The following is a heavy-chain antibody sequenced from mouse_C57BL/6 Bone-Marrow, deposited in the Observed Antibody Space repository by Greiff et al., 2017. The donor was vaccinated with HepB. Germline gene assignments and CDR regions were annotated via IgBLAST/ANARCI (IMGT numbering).Heavy chain of an antibody. CDR2: IDPETGGT. CDR3: TTHYNGNSYEYFDV. J-gene: IGHJ1*03. CDR1: GYTFTDYE. Sequence: VQLQQSGAELVRPGASVKLSCTASGYTFTDYEMHWVKQTPVHGLEWIGAIDPETGGTAYNQKFKGKAIMTADKSSSTAYMELSSLTSEDSAVYYCTTHYNGNSYEYFDVWGTGTTVTVSS. V-gene: IGHV1-15*01. D-gene: IGHD1-1*01.